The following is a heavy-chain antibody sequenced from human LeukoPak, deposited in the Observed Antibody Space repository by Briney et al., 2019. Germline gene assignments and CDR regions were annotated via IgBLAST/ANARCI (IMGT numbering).Heavy chain of an antibody. D-gene: IGHD2-15*01. J-gene: IGHJ6*03. Sequence: GGSLRLSCAASGFTFDDYGMSWVRQAPGRGLEWVSGINWNGGSTGYADSVKGRFTISRDNAKNSLSLEMNSLRAEDTAFYYCARRIGAYYYMDVWGTGTTVTVSS. CDR3: ARRIGAYYYMDV. CDR1: GFTFDDYG. V-gene: IGHV3-20*04. CDR2: INWNGGST.